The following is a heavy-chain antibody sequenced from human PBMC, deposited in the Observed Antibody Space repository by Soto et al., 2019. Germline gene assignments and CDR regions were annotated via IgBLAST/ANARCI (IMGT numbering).Heavy chain of an antibody. J-gene: IGHJ4*02. CDR2: INANNGNT. CDR1: GYTFTGYY. V-gene: IGHV1-3*01. D-gene: IGHD5-18*01. Sequence: ASVKVSCKASGYTFTGYYIHWVRQAPGQGLEWMGWINANNGNTKYSQKFQGRVTITRDTSASTAYMELSSLRSEDTAVYYCARDPGYSYGYNWGQGTLVTSPQ. CDR3: ARDPGYSYGYN.